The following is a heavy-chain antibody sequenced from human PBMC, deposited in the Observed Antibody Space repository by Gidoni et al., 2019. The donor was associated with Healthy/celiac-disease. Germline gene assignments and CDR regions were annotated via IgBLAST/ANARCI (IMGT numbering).Heavy chain of an antibody. CDR2: IYYSGST. CDR1: GGSISSYY. CDR3: ARGSITYYYDSTGVQRRSYYFDY. Sequence: QVQLQESGPGLVKPSETLSLTCTVSGGSISSYYWSWIRQPPGKGLEWIGYIYYSGSTNYNPSLKSRVTISVDTSKNQFSLKLSSVTAADTAVYYCARGSITYYYDSTGVQRRSYYFDYWGQGTLVTVSS. D-gene: IGHD3-22*01. V-gene: IGHV4-59*01. J-gene: IGHJ4*02.